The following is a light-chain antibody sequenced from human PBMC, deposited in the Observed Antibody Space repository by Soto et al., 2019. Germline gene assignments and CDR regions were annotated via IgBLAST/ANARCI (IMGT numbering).Light chain of an antibody. CDR1: QSVSSNY. CDR3: QQYGSSPTWT. Sequence: EILLTQSPGTLSLSPGGRATLSCRSSQSVSSNYLAWYQQKPGQAPRLLIYGASTRATGIPDRFSGSGSGTDFTLTISRLEPEDSAVYYCQQYGSSPTWTFGRGTKVDIK. J-gene: IGKJ1*01. V-gene: IGKV3-20*01. CDR2: GAS.